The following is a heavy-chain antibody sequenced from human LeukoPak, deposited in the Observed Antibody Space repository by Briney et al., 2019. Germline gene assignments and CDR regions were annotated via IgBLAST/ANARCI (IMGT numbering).Heavy chain of an antibody. V-gene: IGHV1-2*02. J-gene: IGHJ4*02. CDR3: AREGQAFEFDY. CDR1: GYTFTSYD. Sequence: ASVKVPCKASGYTFTSYDINWVRQAPGQGLEWMGWINPNSGGTNYAQKFQGRVTMTRDTSISTAYMELSRLRSDDTAVYYCAREGQAFEFDYWGQGTLVTVSS. CDR2: INPNSGGT.